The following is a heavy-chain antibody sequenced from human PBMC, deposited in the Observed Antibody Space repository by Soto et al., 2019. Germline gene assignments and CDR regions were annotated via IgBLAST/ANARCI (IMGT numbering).Heavy chain of an antibody. V-gene: IGHV1-46*01. J-gene: IGHJ6*02. CDR2: INPSGGST. D-gene: IGHD6-6*01. Sequence: QVQLVQSGAEVKKPGASVKVSCKASGYTFTSYYMHWVRQAPGQGLEWMGIINPSGGSTSYAQKLQGRVTMTRDTATSTDYRELSSLRSEDTAVYYCASTIAARLGYYGMDVWGQGTTVTVSS. CDR1: GYTFTSYY. CDR3: ASTIAARLGYYGMDV.